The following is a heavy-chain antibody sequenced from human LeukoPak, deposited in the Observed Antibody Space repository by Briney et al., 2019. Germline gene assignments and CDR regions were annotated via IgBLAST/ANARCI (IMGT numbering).Heavy chain of an antibody. CDR2: ISDSDGST. V-gene: IGHV3-64D*09. CDR3: VRGYSFGPYGMDV. D-gene: IGHD2-15*01. CDR1: GFPFSSYA. Sequence: GGSLRLSCSASGFPFSSYAMHWVRQAPGKGLEYVSAISDSDGSTYYADSVKGRFTISRDNSKNTLYLQMSSLRAEDTAVYFCVRGYSFGPYGMDVWGQGTTVTVSS. J-gene: IGHJ6*02.